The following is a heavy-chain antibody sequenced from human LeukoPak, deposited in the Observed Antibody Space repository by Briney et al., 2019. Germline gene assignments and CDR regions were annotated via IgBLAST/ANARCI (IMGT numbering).Heavy chain of an antibody. CDR3: ARASSPITGTRYYFDY. J-gene: IGHJ4*02. CDR1: GGSISSYY. Sequence: SETLSLTCTVPGGSISSYYWSWIRQPAGKGLEWIGRIYTSGSTNYNPSLKSRVTMSVDTSKNQFSLKLSSVTAADTAVYYCARASSPITGTRYYFDYWGQGTLVTVSS. CDR2: IYTSGST. V-gene: IGHV4-4*07. D-gene: IGHD1-20*01.